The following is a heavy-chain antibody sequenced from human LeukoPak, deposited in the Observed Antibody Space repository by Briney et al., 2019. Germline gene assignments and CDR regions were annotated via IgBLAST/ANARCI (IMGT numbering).Heavy chain of an antibody. J-gene: IGHJ3*02. V-gene: IGHV3-66*01. Sequence: GGSLRLSCAASGFTVSDNFITWVRQAPGKGLEWVSVIYSGGSTFYADSVKGRFIISRDNSKNTLYLQMNSLRAEDTAVYYCARWEPGIRDAFDIWGRGTMVTVSS. D-gene: IGHD1-26*01. CDR1: GFTVSDNF. CDR3: ARWEPGIRDAFDI. CDR2: IYSGGST.